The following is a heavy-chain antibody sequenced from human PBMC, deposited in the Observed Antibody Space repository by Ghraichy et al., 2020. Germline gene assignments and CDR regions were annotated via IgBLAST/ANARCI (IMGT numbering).Heavy chain of an antibody. CDR1: GFSLSTSGMC. J-gene: IGHJ4*02. CDR3: ARIQSDYYDSSGYPDY. V-gene: IGHV2-70*01. Sequence: SGPTLVKPTQTLTLTCTFSGFSLSTSGMCVSWIRQPPGKALEWLALIDWDDDKYYSTSLKTRLTISKDTSKNQVVLTMTNMDPVDTATYYCARIQSDYYDSSGYPDYWGQGTLVTVSS. CDR2: IDWDDDK. D-gene: IGHD3-22*01.